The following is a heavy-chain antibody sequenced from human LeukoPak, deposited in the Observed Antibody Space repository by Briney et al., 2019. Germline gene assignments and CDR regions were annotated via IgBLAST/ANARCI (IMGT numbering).Heavy chain of an antibody. Sequence: SVKVSCKASGGGFNRYAISWVRQAPGQGLEWMGGIIPIFGTANYAQKFQGRVTITADESTSTAYMELSSLRSEDTAVYYCGASTYYYDSSGSEGYNWFDPWGQGTLVTVSS. V-gene: IGHV1-69*01. CDR1: GGGFNRYA. CDR2: IIPIFGTA. CDR3: GASTYYYDSSGSEGYNWFDP. D-gene: IGHD3-22*01. J-gene: IGHJ5*02.